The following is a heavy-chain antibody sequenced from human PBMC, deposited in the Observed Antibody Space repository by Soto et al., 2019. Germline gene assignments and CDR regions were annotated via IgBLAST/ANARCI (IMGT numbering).Heavy chain of an antibody. CDR3: VTDDVNRAVEY. V-gene: IGHV1-69*01. CDR2: LIPIFDAA. CDR1: GDTFSNHA. Sequence: QVQLVQSGADVKRPGSSVKVSCKASGDTFSNHAVSWVRQAPGQGIEWMGGLIPIFDAANYAQKFQGRLTSTADESSNIAYIELSSLRFEDTAVYYSVTDDVNRAVEYWGQGTLVTVSS. J-gene: IGHJ4*02.